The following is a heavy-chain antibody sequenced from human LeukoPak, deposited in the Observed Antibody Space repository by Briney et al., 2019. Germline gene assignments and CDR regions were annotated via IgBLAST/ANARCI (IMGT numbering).Heavy chain of an antibody. J-gene: IGHJ4*02. D-gene: IGHD3-3*01. CDR2: ISSSSSYI. Sequence: GGSLRLSCAASGLTFSSYSMNWVRQAPGKGLEWVSSISSSSSYIYYADSVKGRFTISRDNAKNSLYLQMNSLRAEDTAVYYCAGKITIFGVVSRDYWGQGTLVTVSS. V-gene: IGHV3-21*01. CDR3: AGKITIFGVVSRDY. CDR1: GLTFSSYS.